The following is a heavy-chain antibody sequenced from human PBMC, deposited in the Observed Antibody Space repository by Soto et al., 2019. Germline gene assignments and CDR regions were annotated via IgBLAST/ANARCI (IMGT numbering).Heavy chain of an antibody. V-gene: IGHV3-21*01. CDR3: ARDFDDFWSGYYGYYGMDV. CDR1: GFTFSSYS. CDR2: ISSSSSYI. J-gene: IGHJ6*02. D-gene: IGHD3-3*01. Sequence: EVQLVESGGGLVKPGGSLRLSCAASGFTFSSYSMNWVRQAPGKGLEWVSSISSSSSYIYYADSVKGRFTISRDNAKNSLYLQMNSLRAEDTAVYYCARDFDDFWSGYYGYYGMDVWGQGTTVTVSS.